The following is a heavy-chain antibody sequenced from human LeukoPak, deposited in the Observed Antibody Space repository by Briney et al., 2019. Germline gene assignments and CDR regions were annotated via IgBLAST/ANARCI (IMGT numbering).Heavy chain of an antibody. V-gene: IGHV1-18*01. Sequence: ASVKVSCKASGYTFTNYGITRVRQAPGQGLEWMGWISAYNGETHYAQKLQGRLAMTTDTSTRTVYMELRSLRHDDTAVYYCARGLDLGSRGYYYFDYHYYYMDVWGKGTTVAVSS. CDR3: ARGLDLGSRGYYYFDYHYYYMDV. D-gene: IGHD3-22*01. J-gene: IGHJ6*03. CDR1: GYTFTNYG. CDR2: ISAYNGET.